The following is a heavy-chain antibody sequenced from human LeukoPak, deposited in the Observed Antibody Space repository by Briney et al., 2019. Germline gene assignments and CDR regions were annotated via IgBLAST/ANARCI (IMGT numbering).Heavy chain of an antibody. V-gene: IGHV3-33*06. CDR2: IWYDGSNK. CDR3: AKDEHYYDSSGYYSGYFQH. D-gene: IGHD3-22*01. J-gene: IGHJ1*01. Sequence: PGGSLRLSCAASGFTFSSYLMHWFRQAPGKGLEWVAVIWYDGSNKYYADSVKGRFTISRDNSKNTLYLQMNSLRAEDTAVYYCAKDEHYYDSSGYYSGYFQHWGQGTLVTVSS. CDR1: GFTFSSYL.